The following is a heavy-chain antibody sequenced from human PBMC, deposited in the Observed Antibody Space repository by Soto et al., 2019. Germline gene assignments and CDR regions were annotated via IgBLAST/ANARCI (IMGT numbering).Heavy chain of an antibody. Sequence: QITLKESGPTLVKPTQTLTLTCTFSGFSLSTSGVGVGWIRQPPGKALEWLALIYWDDDKRYSPSLKSRLTIPKDTSKNQVVLTMTNMDPVDTATYYCAHSLYDFWSGYHPPSSFDYWGQGTLVTVSS. J-gene: IGHJ4*02. V-gene: IGHV2-5*02. CDR2: IYWDDDK. CDR3: AHSLYDFWSGYHPPSSFDY. D-gene: IGHD3-3*01. CDR1: GFSLSTSGVG.